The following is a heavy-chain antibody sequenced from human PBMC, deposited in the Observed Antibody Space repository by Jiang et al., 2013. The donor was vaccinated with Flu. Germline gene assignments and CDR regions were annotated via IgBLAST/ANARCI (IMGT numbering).Heavy chain of an antibody. D-gene: IGHD6-19*01. CDR1: GYTFTSYA. Sequence: GSELKKPGASVKVSCKASGYTFTSYAMNWVRQAPGQGLEWMGWINTNTGNPTYAQGFTGRFVFSLDTSVSTAYLQISSLKAEDTAVYYCAKGGSGGTTEYFQHWGQGTLVTVSS. V-gene: IGHV7-4-1*02. CDR2: INTNTGNP. J-gene: IGHJ1*01. CDR3: AKGGSGGTTEYFQH.